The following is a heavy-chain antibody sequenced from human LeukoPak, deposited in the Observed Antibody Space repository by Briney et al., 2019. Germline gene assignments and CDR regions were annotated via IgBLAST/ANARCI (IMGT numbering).Heavy chain of an antibody. CDR2: LYSGGSA. CDR3: ARTTVESGRYDAFDI. D-gene: IGHD4-23*01. CDR1: GFTVSSNY. V-gene: IGHV3-53*01. J-gene: IGHJ3*02. Sequence: GGSLRLSCAASGFTVSSNYMSWVRQASEKGPEWVSILYSGGSAYYADSVKGRFTISRDNSKNTLYLQMNSLRVEDTAVYYCARTTVESGRYDAFDIWGQGTLVSVSS.